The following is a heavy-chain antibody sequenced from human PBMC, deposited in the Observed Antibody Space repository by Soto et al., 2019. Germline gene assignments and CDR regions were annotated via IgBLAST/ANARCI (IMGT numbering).Heavy chain of an antibody. Sequence: GGSLRLSCAASGFTFSSYGMHWVRQAPGKGLEWVAVIWYDGSNKYYADSVKGRFIISRDNSKNTLYLQMNSLRAEDTAVYFCASPIYGVVPFSDLDNYYYYYMDVWGKGTTVTVSS. D-gene: IGHD3-3*01. CDR3: ASPIYGVVPFSDLDNYYYYYMDV. CDR1: GFTFSSYG. CDR2: IWYDGSNK. V-gene: IGHV3-33*01. J-gene: IGHJ6*03.